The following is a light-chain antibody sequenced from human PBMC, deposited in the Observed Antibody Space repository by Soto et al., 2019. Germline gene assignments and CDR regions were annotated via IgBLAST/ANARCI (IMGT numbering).Light chain of an antibody. CDR2: EVS. V-gene: IGLV2-14*01. CDR1: SSDVGGYNY. Sequence: QSALTQPASVSGSPGQSITISCTGTSSDVGGYNYVSWYQQHPGKAPKLMIYEVSNRPSGVSNRFSGSKSGNTASLTISGLKAEDEADYYCSSFTSSSTRLFGGGTKLTVL. CDR3: SSFTSSSTRL. J-gene: IGLJ2*01.